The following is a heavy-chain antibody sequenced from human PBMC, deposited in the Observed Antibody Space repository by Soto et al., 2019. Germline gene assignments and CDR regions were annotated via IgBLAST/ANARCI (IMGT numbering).Heavy chain of an antibody. D-gene: IGHD3-3*01. Sequence: LRLSCAASGFTFDDYGMSWVRQAPGKGLEWVSGINWNGGSTGYADSVKGRFTISRDNAKNSLYLQMNSLRAEDTALYHCARDFRIKEYYDFWSGYYPDGNWFDPWGQGTLVTVSS. CDR3: ARDFRIKEYYDFWSGYYPDGNWFDP. CDR1: GFTFDDYG. V-gene: IGHV3-20*01. J-gene: IGHJ5*02. CDR2: INWNGGST.